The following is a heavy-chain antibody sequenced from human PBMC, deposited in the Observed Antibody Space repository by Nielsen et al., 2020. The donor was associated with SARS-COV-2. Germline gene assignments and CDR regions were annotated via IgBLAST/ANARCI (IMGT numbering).Heavy chain of an antibody. D-gene: IGHD4-23*01. V-gene: IGHV3-33*08. Sequence: GESLKISCAASGFTFDDYAMHWVRQAPGKGLEWVAVIWYDGSNKYYADSVKGRFTISRDNSKNTLYLQMNSLRAEDTALYYCATGEATVAVFDYWGQGTLVTVSS. CDR3: ATGEATVAVFDY. CDR2: IWYDGSNK. CDR1: GFTFDDYA. J-gene: IGHJ4*02.